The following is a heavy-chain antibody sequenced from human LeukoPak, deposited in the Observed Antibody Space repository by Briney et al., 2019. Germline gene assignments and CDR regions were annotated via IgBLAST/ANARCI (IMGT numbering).Heavy chain of an antibody. CDR2: IYYSGST. J-gene: IGHJ4*02. Sequence: PSETLSLTCTVSGGSISSYYWSWIRQPPGKGLEWIGYIYYSGSTNYNPSLKSRVTISVDTSKNQFSLKLSSVTAADTAVYYCARGGGGHFDYWGQGTLVTVSS. V-gene: IGHV4-59*01. CDR1: GGSISSYY. CDR3: ARGGGGHFDY. D-gene: IGHD3-16*01.